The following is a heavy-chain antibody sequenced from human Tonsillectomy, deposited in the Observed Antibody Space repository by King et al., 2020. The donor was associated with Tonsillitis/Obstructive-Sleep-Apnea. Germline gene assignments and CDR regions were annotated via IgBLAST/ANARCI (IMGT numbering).Heavy chain of an antibody. Sequence: QLVQSGAEVKKPGASVKVSCKASAYTFTSYYMHWVRQAPGQGLEWMGIINPSGGGTSYAQKFQDRISMTRDTSTSTVYMELSSLTSEDTAVYYCANDFGNASPYIWGAWFDPWGQGTLVTVSS. CDR3: ANDFGNASPYIWGAWFDP. J-gene: IGHJ5*02. V-gene: IGHV1-46*01. CDR2: INPSGGGT. CDR1: AYTFTSYY. D-gene: IGHD3-16*01.